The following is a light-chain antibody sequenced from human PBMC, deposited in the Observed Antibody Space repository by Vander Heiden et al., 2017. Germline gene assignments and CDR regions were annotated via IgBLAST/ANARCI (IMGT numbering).Light chain of an antibody. Sequence: DIQMTRSPSSLPASVVDRVTVTCRASKSISSYLNWYQQKPGKAPKLLIYGASSLQSGVTSRFTGSGSGTDFTLTISSLQPGDFATYDCQQSYTTPRTFGPGTKLEIK. V-gene: IGKV1-39*01. J-gene: IGKJ2*02. CDR1: KSISSY. CDR2: GAS. CDR3: QQSYTTPRT.